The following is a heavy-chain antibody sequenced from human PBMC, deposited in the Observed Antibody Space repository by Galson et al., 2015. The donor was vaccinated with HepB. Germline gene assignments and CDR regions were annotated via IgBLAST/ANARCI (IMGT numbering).Heavy chain of an antibody. Sequence: RLSCAASGFTFSVYAMHWVRQAPGKGLEWVATISDDGSAKFYADSVKGRFTISRDNSKNTLYLQMNSLRSDDTAVYYCARDSYLRRRGYFHHWGQGTLVTVSS. D-gene: IGHD3-10*02. J-gene: IGHJ1*01. CDR1: GFTFSVYA. CDR3: ARDSYLRRRGYFHH. V-gene: IGHV3-30*04. CDR2: ISDDGSAK.